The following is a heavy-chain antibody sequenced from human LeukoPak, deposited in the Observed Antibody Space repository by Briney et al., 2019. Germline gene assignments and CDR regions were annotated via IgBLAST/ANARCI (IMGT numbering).Heavy chain of an antibody. CDR3: AREEHYRRYFAL. Sequence: GGSLRLSCAASGFTVSSNYMSWVRQAPGKGLEWVSVSYSGGSSYYADSVKGRFTISRDNSKNTLYLQMNTLRAEDTAVYFCAREEHYRRYFALWGRGTLVTISS. J-gene: IGHJ2*01. CDR2: SYSGGSS. D-gene: IGHD3-16*02. V-gene: IGHV3-53*01. CDR1: GFTVSSNY.